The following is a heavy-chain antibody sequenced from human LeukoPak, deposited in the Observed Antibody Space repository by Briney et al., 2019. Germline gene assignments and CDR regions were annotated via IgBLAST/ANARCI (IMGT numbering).Heavy chain of an antibody. V-gene: IGHV3-30*03. J-gene: IGHJ6*02. CDR2: IPYDGSNT. Sequence: GKSRTPACLVARFTLATYCMECDRHAASEWREWVGVIPYDGSNTYYADYVKGRFTISRDTSKSTLYLQMNSLRAEDTAVYYCARDISPMIVPWDGMDVWGQGTTVTVSS. CDR1: RFTLATYC. CDR3: ARDISPMIVPWDGMDV. D-gene: IGHD3-22*01.